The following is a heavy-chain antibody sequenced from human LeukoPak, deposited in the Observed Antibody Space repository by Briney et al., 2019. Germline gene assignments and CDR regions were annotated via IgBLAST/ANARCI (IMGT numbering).Heavy chain of an antibody. CDR3: ARVRLGYCSSTSCYNYYYYGMDV. Sequence: PSQTLSLTCTVSGGSISSGGYYWSWIRQHPGKGLEWIGYIYYSGSTYYNPSLKSRVTISVDTSKNQFSLKLSSVTAADTAVYYCARVRLGYCSSTSCYNYYYYGMDVWGQGTTVTVSS. D-gene: IGHD2-2*02. CDR2: IYYSGST. V-gene: IGHV4-31*03. CDR1: GGSISSGGYY. J-gene: IGHJ6*02.